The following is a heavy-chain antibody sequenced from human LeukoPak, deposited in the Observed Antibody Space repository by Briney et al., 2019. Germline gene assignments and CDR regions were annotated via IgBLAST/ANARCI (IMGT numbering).Heavy chain of an antibody. Sequence: GASVKVSCKVSGYTLTELSMHWVRQAPGKGLEWMGGFDPEDGETIYARKFQGRVTMTEDTSTDTAYMELSSLRSEDTAVYYCATLLPWSRNWFDPWGQGTLVTVSS. D-gene: IGHD2-8*02. V-gene: IGHV1-24*01. CDR1: GYTLTELS. CDR3: ATLLPWSRNWFDP. J-gene: IGHJ5*02. CDR2: FDPEDGET.